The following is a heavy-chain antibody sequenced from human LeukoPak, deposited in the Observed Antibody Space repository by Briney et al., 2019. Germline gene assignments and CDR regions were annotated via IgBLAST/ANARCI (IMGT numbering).Heavy chain of an antibody. D-gene: IGHD1-26*01. V-gene: IGHV4-34*01. CDR3: ARRYSGSYHNVIDY. Sequence: SETLSLTCAVYGGSFSGYYWSWIRQPPGKGLEWIGEINHSGSANCNPSPKSRVTISVDTSKNQFSLKLSSVTAADTAVYFCARRYSGSYHNVIDYWGQGTLVTVSS. CDR1: GGSFSGYY. J-gene: IGHJ4*02. CDR2: INHSGSA.